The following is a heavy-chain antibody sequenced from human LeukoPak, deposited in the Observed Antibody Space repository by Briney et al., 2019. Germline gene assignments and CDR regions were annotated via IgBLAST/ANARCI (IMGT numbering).Heavy chain of an antibody. CDR3: ARSPPYSRTDAFDI. Sequence: HAGGSLRLSCAASGFTFSSYAMSWVRQAPGKGLEWVSTISCCSGSTYYADSVKGRFTISRDNAKNSLYLQMNSLRAEDTAVYYCARSPPYSRTDAFDIWGQGTMVTVSS. CDR1: GFTFSSYA. V-gene: IGHV3-23*01. CDR2: ISCCSGST. J-gene: IGHJ3*02. D-gene: IGHD4-11*01.